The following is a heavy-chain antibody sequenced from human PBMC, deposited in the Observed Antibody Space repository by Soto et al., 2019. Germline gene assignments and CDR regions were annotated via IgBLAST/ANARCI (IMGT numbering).Heavy chain of an antibody. D-gene: IGHD5-18*01. J-gene: IGHJ6*02. Sequence: XGTLSLTCTVSGGSISSYYWSWIRQPPGKGLEWIGYIYNSGSTNYNPSLKSRVTISVDTSKNQFSLKLSSVTAADTAVYYCAMGGYSYAGYYYYGLDVWGQGTTVTVSS. CDR1: GGSISSYY. V-gene: IGHV4-59*01. CDR3: AMGGYSYAGYYYYGLDV. CDR2: IYNSGST.